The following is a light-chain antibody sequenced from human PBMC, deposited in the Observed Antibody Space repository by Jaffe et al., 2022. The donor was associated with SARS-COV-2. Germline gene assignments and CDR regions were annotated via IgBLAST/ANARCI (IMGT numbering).Light chain of an antibody. V-gene: IGKV3-20*01. CDR2: AAS. Sequence: EIVLTQSPGTLSLSPGERATLSCRASQSIRNNYLAWYQHKPGQAPRFLIHAASSRAPGIPDRFSGSGSGTDFTLTITRLEPEDFAVYYCQQYGTSPTTFGQGTKLEMK. CDR1: QSIRNNY. J-gene: IGKJ2*01. CDR3: QQYGTSPTT.